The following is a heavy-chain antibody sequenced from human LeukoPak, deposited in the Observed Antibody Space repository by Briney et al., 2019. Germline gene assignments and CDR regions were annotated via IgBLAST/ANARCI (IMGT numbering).Heavy chain of an antibody. J-gene: IGHJ4*02. CDR2: IIGSGGTT. D-gene: IGHD3-16*01. V-gene: IGHV3-23*01. CDR1: GFSFPYG. CDR3: AKDDRLLRFLH. Sequence: GGSLRLSCEASGFSFPYGMSWVRQAPGKGLEWVSGIIGSGGTTYYADSVKGRFTISRDNSKNTVYLQINNLRDEDTAVYYCAKDDRLLRFLHWGQGTLVTVSS.